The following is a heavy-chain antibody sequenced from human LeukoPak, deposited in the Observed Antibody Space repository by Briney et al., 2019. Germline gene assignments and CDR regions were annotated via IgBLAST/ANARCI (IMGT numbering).Heavy chain of an antibody. CDR1: GFTFRNHS. CDR2: ISGALNST. J-gene: IGHJ4*01. V-gene: IGHV3-23*01. Sequence: GGSLRLSCAASGFTFRNHSMTWVRQAPGQGLEWVSAISGALNSTYYIDSVKGRFTISRDNSKNTVYLQMNSLRAEDTAIYYCGKGGQLGDWGQGNPVTVSS. D-gene: IGHD3-16*01. CDR3: GKGGQLGD.